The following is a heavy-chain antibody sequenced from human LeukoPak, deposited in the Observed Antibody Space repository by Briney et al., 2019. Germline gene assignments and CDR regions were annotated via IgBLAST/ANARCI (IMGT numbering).Heavy chain of an antibody. D-gene: IGHD6-13*01. CDR1: GFTFSDYY. CDR2: ISSSSYT. Sequence: PGGSLRLSCTASGFTFSDYYMSWIRQAPGKGLEWVSYISSSSYTNFADSVKGRFTISRDNAKNSLYLQMNSLRAEDTAIYYCARSRAPQTLDYWGQGNLVTVSS. CDR3: ARSRAPQTLDY. V-gene: IGHV3-11*03. J-gene: IGHJ4*02.